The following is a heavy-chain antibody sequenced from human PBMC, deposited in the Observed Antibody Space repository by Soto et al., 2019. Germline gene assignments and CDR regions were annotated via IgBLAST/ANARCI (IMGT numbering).Heavy chain of an antibody. CDR3: GRAHRDLQLLVHYYYGMDV. V-gene: IGHV4-30-4*01. Sequence: QVQLQESGPGLVKPSQTLSLTCTVSGGCISSGDYYWSWIRQPPGKGLGWIGYIHYSGNTYHNPSIKSRVTISVEKSKNQFTLKLSSVTAADTAVYYCGRAHRDLQLLVHYYYGMDVWTQGTTVTVSS. CDR2: IHYSGNT. D-gene: IGHD6-13*01. J-gene: IGHJ6*02. CDR1: GGCISSGDYY.